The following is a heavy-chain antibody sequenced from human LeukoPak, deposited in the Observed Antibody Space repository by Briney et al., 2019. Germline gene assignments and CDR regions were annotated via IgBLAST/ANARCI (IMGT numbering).Heavy chain of an antibody. CDR1: GFTFSRYW. J-gene: IGHJ4*02. V-gene: IGHV3-7*01. D-gene: IGHD4-17*01. Sequence: PGGSLRVSCAASGFTFSRYWMSWVRQAPGKRLEWVANIKQDGGEKYYVDSVKGRFTISRDNAKNSLYLQMDSLRAEDTAMYYCARLTTVTTFDSWGQGTLVTVSS. CDR3: ARLTTVTTFDS. CDR2: IKQDGGEK.